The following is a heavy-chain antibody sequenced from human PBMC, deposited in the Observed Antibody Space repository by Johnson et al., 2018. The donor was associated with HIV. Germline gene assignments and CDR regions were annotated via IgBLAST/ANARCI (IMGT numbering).Heavy chain of an antibody. Sequence: VQLVESGGGLVKPGGSLRLSCAASGFTFSDYYMSWIRQAPGKGLEWVANINDGGSEKYYVDTVKGRFTVSRDNAKNSLYLQMNSLRVEDTAVYYCAKGLAAFFAFDIWGQGTMVTV. CDR3: AKGLAAFFAFDI. J-gene: IGHJ3*02. D-gene: IGHD3-3*01. CDR2: INDGGSEK. CDR1: GFTFSDYY. V-gene: IGHV3-7*01.